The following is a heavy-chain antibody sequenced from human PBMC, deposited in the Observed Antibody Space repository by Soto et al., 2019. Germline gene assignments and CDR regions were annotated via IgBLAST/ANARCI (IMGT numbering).Heavy chain of an antibody. Sequence: PGGSLRLSCAASGFTFSSYWMHWVRQAPGKGLVWVSRINTDGSSTNHADSVKGRFTISREKAKNSFYLQMNSLSAGDTAVYYCARELHGGSYGMDVWGQGTTVTVSS. J-gene: IGHJ6*02. CDR2: INTDGSST. V-gene: IGHV3-74*01. CDR1: GFTFSSYW. CDR3: ARELHGGSYGMDV.